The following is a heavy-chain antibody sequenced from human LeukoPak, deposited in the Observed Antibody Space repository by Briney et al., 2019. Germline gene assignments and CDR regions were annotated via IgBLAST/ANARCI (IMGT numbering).Heavy chain of an antibody. D-gene: IGHD2-21*02. Sequence: GASVKVSCKASGYTFTSYGISWVRQAPGQGLEWMGWISAYNGNTNYAQKLQGRVTMTTDTSTSTAYMELRSLRSDDTAVYYCARASYCGGDCYSVHAFDIWGQGTTVTVSS. CDR3: ARASYCGGDCYSVHAFDI. CDR2: ISAYNGNT. V-gene: IGHV1-18*01. CDR1: GYTFTSYG. J-gene: IGHJ3*02.